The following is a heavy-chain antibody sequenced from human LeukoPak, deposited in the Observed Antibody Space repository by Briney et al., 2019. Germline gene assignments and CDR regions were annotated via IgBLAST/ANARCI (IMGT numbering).Heavy chain of an antibody. J-gene: IGHJ6*02. D-gene: IGHD3-16*01. Sequence: PSETLSLTCTVSGGSISSYYWSWIRQPAGKGLEWIGRIYTSGSTNYNPSLKSRVTMSVDTSKNQFSLKLSSVTAADTAVYYRARAGRLTTDYYYGMDVWGQGTTVTVSS. CDR3: ARAGRLTTDYYYGMDV. CDR1: GGSISSYY. V-gene: IGHV4-4*07. CDR2: IYTSGST.